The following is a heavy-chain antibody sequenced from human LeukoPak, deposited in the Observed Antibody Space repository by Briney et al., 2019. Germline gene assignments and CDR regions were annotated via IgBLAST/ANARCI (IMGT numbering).Heavy chain of an antibody. Sequence: GGSLRLSCAASGFTFSSYAMSWVRQAPGKGLEWVSAISGSGGSTYYADSVKGRFTISRDNSKNTLYLQMNSLRAEDTAVYYCVRDRQQPGAWFDPGGQGTLVTVSS. CDR2: ISGSGGST. V-gene: IGHV3-23*01. D-gene: IGHD1-26*01. CDR3: VRDRQQPGAWFDP. CDR1: GFTFSSYA. J-gene: IGHJ5*02.